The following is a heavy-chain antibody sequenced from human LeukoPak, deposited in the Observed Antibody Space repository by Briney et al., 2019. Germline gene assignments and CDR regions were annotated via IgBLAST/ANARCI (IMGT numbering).Heavy chain of an antibody. Sequence: SETLSLTCTVSGGSISSSSKFWGWIRQPPGKGLESIGSLHPSTTTYYNPSLRSRVGISVDTSKNQFYLTLSSVTAADSAVYFCARHDDCNSQPDGFDVWGQGTMVTVSS. CDR1: GGSISSSSKF. CDR3: ARHDDCNSQPDGFDV. D-gene: IGHD4-23*01. V-gene: IGHV4-39*01. J-gene: IGHJ3*01. CDR2: LHPSTTT.